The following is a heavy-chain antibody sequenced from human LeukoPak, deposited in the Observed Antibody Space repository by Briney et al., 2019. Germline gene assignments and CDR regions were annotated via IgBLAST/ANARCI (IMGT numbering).Heavy chain of an antibody. J-gene: IGHJ4*02. Sequence: SVKVSCKASGGTFSNYATSWVRQAPGQGLEWMGGIIPIFGTANYAQKFQGRVTITTDESTSTAYMELSSLRSEDTAVYYCAADGMNYGDFDYWGQGTLVTVSS. CDR2: IIPIFGTA. CDR3: AADGMNYGDFDY. V-gene: IGHV1-69*05. CDR1: GGTFSNYA. D-gene: IGHD4-17*01.